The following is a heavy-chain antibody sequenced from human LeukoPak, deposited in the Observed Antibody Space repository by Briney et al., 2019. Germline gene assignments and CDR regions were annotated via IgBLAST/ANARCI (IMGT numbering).Heavy chain of an antibody. V-gene: IGHV3-20*04. Sequence: GGSLRLSCAASGFTFDDYGMSWVRQAPGKGLEWVSGINWNGGSTGYADSAKGRFTISRDNAKNSLYLQMTSLRAEDTALYYCARGTLKAAATDFDYWGQGTLVTVSS. CDR2: INWNGGST. J-gene: IGHJ4*02. D-gene: IGHD6-13*01. CDR3: ARGTLKAAATDFDY. CDR1: GFTFDDYG.